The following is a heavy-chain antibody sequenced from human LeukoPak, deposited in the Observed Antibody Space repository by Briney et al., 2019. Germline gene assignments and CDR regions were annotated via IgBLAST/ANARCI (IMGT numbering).Heavy chain of an antibody. CDR3: ARDLGYYDSSGSDY. Sequence: ASVKVSCKASGYTFTSYYMHWVRQAPGQGLEWMGRINPNSGGTNYAQKFQGRVTMTRDTSISTAYMELSRLRSDDTAVYYCARDLGYYDSSGSDYWGQGTLVTVSS. CDR2: INPNSGGT. CDR1: GYTFTSYY. J-gene: IGHJ4*02. D-gene: IGHD3-22*01. V-gene: IGHV1-2*06.